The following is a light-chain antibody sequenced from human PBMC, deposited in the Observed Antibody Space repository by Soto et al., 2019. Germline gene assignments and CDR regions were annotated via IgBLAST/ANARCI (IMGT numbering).Light chain of an antibody. CDR2: DAS. V-gene: IGKV1-33*01. CDR3: QQYDNLPLT. Sequence: DIQMTQSPSSLSASVGDRVTITCQASQDISNYLNWYQQKPGKAPKFLIYDASNLETGVPSRFSGRGSGTAFTFTISSLQPEDIATYYCQQYDNLPLTFGGGTKVEIK. CDR1: QDISNY. J-gene: IGKJ4*01.